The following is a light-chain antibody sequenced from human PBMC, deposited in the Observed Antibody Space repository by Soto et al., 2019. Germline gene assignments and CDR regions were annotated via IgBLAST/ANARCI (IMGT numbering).Light chain of an antibody. Sequence: DIQMTQSPSSLSASVGDRVILTCRASQNIDRNLNWYQQKPGKATKLLIYGASTLQSGVPSRFSGSGSGRDFTLTISGLQPEDFATDYCQKSYRAPFTFGPGTRVDFK. V-gene: IGKV1-39*01. CDR1: QNIDRN. CDR3: QKSYRAPFT. J-gene: IGKJ3*01. CDR2: GAS.